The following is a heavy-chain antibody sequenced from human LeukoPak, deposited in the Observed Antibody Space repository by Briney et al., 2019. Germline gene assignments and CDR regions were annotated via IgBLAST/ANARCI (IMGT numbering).Heavy chain of an antibody. J-gene: IGHJ4*02. D-gene: IGHD3-16*02. Sequence: GASVKVSCKASGYTFTSYYIHWVRQAPGQGLEWMGLINPSAGSTNYAQKFQDRVTMTTDTSTSTAYMELRSLRSDDTAVYYCARDPTYYDHVWGSYRYTRFDYWGQGTLVTVSS. CDR1: GYTFTSYY. CDR3: ARDPTYYDHVWGSYRYTRFDY. CDR2: INPSAGST. V-gene: IGHV1-46*01.